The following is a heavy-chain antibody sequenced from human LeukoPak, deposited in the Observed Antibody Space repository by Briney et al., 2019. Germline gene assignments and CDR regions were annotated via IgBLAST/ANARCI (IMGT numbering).Heavy chain of an antibody. V-gene: IGHV3-23*01. CDR2: ISGSGGST. J-gene: IGHJ4*02. Sequence: GGSLRLSCAASGSTFSSYAMSWVRQAPGKGLEWVSAISGSGGSTYYADSVKGRFTIPRDNSKNTLYLQMNSLRAEDTAVYYCAKGLYYDILTGWLYWGQGTLVTVSS. D-gene: IGHD3-9*01. CDR1: GSTFSSYA. CDR3: AKGLYYDILTGWLY.